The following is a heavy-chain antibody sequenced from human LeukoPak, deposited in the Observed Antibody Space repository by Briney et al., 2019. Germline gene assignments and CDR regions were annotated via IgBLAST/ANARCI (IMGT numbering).Heavy chain of an antibody. CDR2: INHSGST. D-gene: IGHD6-19*01. CDR3: ARSVGYSSGWYFDY. J-gene: IGHJ4*02. V-gene: IGHV4-34*01. Sequence: SETLSLTCAVYGGSFSGYYWSWIRQPPGKGLEWIGEINHSGSTNYNPSLKSRVTISVDTSKNQFSLKLSSVTAADTAVYYCARSVGYSSGWYFDYWGQGTLVIVSS. CDR1: GGSFSGYY.